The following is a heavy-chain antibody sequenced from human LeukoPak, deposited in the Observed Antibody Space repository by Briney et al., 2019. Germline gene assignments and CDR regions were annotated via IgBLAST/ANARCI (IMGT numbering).Heavy chain of an antibody. D-gene: IGHD3-10*01. Sequence: PSETLSLTCTVSGGSIGSYYWSWIRQPPGKGLEWIGYVYYSGSTNYNPSLKSRVTISVDTSENQFSPKLSSVTAADTAVYYCARSELLWFGGVNSGFDYWGQGTLVTVSS. CDR1: GGSIGSYY. V-gene: IGHV4-59*01. CDR2: VYYSGST. J-gene: IGHJ4*02. CDR3: ARSELLWFGGVNSGFDY.